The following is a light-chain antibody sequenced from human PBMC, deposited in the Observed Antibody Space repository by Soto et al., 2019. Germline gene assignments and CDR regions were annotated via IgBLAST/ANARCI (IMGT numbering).Light chain of an antibody. CDR1: SGHSSYA. V-gene: IGLV4-69*01. CDR3: QTWGTGIQV. J-gene: IGLJ2*01. CDR2: LNSDGSH. Sequence: QSVLTQSPSASASLGASVKLTCTLSSGHSSYAIAWHQQQPEKGPRYLMKLNSDGSHSKGDGIPDRFSGSSSGAERYFTISRLQSEDEADYYCQTWGTGIQVFGGGTKLTVL.